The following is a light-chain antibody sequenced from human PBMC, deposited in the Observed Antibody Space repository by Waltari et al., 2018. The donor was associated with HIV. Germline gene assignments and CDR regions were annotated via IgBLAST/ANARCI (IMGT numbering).Light chain of an antibody. CDR1: GSNIGANYD. Sequence: QSVLTQPPSVSGAPGQRVTVSCTGHGSNIGANYDVQWYQVLPGSAPKPLIHTNTARPSGVPDRFSGSKSGASASLAITGLQAEDEGDYYCQSFDSGLSAWVFGGGTRLTVL. V-gene: IGLV1-40*03. CDR2: TNT. CDR3: QSFDSGLSAWV. J-gene: IGLJ3*02.